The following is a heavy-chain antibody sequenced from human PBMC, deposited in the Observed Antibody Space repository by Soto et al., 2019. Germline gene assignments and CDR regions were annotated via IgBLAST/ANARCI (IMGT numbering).Heavy chain of an antibody. CDR2: LSASGGST. V-gene: IGHV3-23*01. J-gene: IGHJ3*02. CDR3: APPREYGVFDAYDI. Sequence: EVQLLESGGGLVQPGGSLRLSCAASGFTFSTYAMSWVRQAPGKGLEWVSALSASGGSTYYADSVKGRFTISRDNSMNALYLQMNSLRIEDTAVYYCAPPREYGVFDAYDIWGQGTMVTVSS. D-gene: IGHD4-17*01. CDR1: GFTFSTYA.